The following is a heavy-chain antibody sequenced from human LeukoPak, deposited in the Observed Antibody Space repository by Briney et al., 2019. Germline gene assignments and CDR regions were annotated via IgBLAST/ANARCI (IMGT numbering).Heavy chain of an antibody. J-gene: IGHJ3*02. D-gene: IGHD2-21*01. CDR3: ARMLTWAKVNAFDI. V-gene: IGHV2-26*01. Sequence: SGPTLVNPTETLTLTCTVSGFSLSNARMGERWILQPPGKALEWLAHIFSNDEKSYSTSLKSRLTISKDTSKSQVVLTMTNMDPVDTATYYCARMLTWAKVNAFDIWGQGTMVTVSS. CDR2: IFSNDEK. CDR1: GFSLSNARMG.